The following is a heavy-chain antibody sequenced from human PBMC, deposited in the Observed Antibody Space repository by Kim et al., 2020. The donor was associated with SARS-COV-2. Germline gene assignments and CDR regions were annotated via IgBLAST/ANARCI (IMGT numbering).Heavy chain of an antibody. CDR2: ITTDGRTT. CDR3: ASLLCGGAGCHPIGFDP. CDR1: GFTFTSYE. Sequence: GGSLRLSCSASGFTFTSYEMNWVRQAPGKGLEWVSYITTDGRTTYYADSVKGRFSISRDNAKNSVSLQMNSLRAEDTAIYYCASLLCGGAGCHPIGFDP. J-gene: IGHJ5*02. D-gene: IGHD2-21*01. V-gene: IGHV3-48*03.